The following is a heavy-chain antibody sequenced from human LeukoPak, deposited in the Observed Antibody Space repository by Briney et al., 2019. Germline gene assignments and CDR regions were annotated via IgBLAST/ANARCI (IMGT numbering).Heavy chain of an antibody. D-gene: IGHD3-22*01. CDR3: ARVREYYDSSGYYDY. CDR1: GYTFTSYA. J-gene: IGHJ4*02. V-gene: IGHV1-3*01. Sequence: ASVKVSCKASGYTFTSYAMHWVRQAPGQGLEWMGWINAGNGNTKYSQKFQGRVTITRDTSASTAYMELSSLRSEDTAVYYCARVREYYDSSGYYDYWGQGTLVTVSS. CDR2: INAGNGNT.